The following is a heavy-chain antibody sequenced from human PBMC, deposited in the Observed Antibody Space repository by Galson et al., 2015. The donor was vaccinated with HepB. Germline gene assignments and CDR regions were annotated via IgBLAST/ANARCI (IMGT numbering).Heavy chain of an antibody. Sequence: SLRLSCAASGFTFSSYSMNWVRQAPGKGLEWVSSISSSSSYIYYADSVKGRFTISRDNAKNSLYLQMNSLRAEDTAVYYCARDKGVWGYYGIDSNYFQHWGQGTLVTVSS. J-gene: IGHJ1*01. CDR2: ISSSSSYI. CDR1: GFTFSSYS. V-gene: IGHV3-21*01. D-gene: IGHD3-10*01. CDR3: ARDKGVWGYYGIDSNYFQH.